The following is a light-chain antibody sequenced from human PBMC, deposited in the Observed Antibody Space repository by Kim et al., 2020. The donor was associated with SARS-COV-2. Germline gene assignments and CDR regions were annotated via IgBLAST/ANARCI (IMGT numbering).Light chain of an antibody. CDR2: GAS. J-gene: IGKJ2*01. Sequence: IVMTQSPATLSLSPGERATLSCRASQSVKNNLSWYQQQPGQAPRLLLFGASTRATDIPTRFSGSGSGTEFTLIISSLQSEDISVYYCQQYDNWPLDTFGQGTKLEI. V-gene: IGKV3-15*01. CDR1: QSVKNN. CDR3: QQYDNWPLDT.